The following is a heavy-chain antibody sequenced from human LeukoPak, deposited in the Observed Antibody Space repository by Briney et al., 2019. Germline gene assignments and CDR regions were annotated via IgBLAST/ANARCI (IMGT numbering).Heavy chain of an antibody. CDR2: ISSSSRTI. J-gene: IGHJ4*02. CDR1: GFTFSSYS. D-gene: IGHD4-17*01. CDR3: ARDSYGDYGADS. V-gene: IGHV3-48*02. Sequence: GGSLRLSCAASGFTFSSYSMNWVRQAPGKGLEWVSYISSSSRTIYYADSVKGRFTISRDSAKNSLYLQMNSLRDEDTAVYYCARDSYGDYGADSWGQGTLATVSS.